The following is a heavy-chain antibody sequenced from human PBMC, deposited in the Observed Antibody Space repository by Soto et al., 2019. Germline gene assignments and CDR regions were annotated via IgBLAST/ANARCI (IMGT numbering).Heavy chain of an antibody. Sequence: QVQLQESGPGLVKPSETLSLTCTVSGGSISSYYWSWIRQPPGKGLEWIGYIYYSGSTNYNPSLKSLVTISVGTSKNQFSLKLSSVTAADTAVYYCAREGDEGDFDYWGQGTLVTVSS. CDR2: IYYSGST. J-gene: IGHJ4*02. CDR3: AREGDEGDFDY. V-gene: IGHV4-59*01. CDR1: GGSISSYY. D-gene: IGHD1-26*01.